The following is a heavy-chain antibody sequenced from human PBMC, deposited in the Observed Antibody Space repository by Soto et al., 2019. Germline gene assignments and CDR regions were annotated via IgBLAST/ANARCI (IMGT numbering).Heavy chain of an antibody. CDR3: AREITMVRGVSHNWFAP. V-gene: IGHV3-33*01. CDR2: IWYDGSNK. J-gene: IGHJ5*02. CDR1: GVSLSSYG. Sequence: GGSLRLACAASGVSLSSYGMHWVRQAPGKGIEWVAVIWYDGSNKYYADSVKGRFTISRDNSKNTLYLQMNSLRAEDTAVYYCAREITMVRGVSHNWFAPWGQGTLVTVSS. D-gene: IGHD3-10*01.